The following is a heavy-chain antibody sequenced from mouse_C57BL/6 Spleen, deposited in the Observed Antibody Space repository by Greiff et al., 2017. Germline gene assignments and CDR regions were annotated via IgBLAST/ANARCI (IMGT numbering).Heavy chain of an antibody. CDR3: ARDEDY. CDR1: GFTFSSYA. J-gene: IGHJ4*01. V-gene: IGHV5-4*01. Sequence: EVKLMESGGGLVKPGGSLKLSCAASGFTFSSYAMSWVRQTPEKRLEWVATISDGGSYTYYPDNVKGRFTISRDNAKNNLYLQMSHLKSEDTAMYYCARDEDYWGQGTSVTVSS. CDR2: ISDGGSYT.